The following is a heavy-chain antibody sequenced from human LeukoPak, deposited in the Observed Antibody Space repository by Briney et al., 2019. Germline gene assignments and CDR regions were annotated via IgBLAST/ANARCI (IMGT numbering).Heavy chain of an antibody. J-gene: IGHJ4*02. V-gene: IGHV1-18*01. CDR1: SYTFTNYG. CDR2: ISAYSGNT. Sequence: GASVKVSCKASSYTFTNYGISWVRQAAGQGLEWMGWISAYSGNTNYAQNLQGRVTMTTDTSTSTAYMELRSLRSDDTAVYYCARAPDGYDFWSGPFDYWGRGTLVTVSS. D-gene: IGHD3-3*01. CDR3: ARAPDGYDFWSGPFDY.